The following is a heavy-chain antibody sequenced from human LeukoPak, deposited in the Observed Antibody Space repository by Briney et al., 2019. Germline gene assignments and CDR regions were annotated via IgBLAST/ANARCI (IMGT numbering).Heavy chain of an antibody. Sequence: GGSLRLSCAASGFTFSSYAMHWVRQAPGKGLEWVAVISYDGSNKYYADSVKGRFTISRDNSKNTLYLQMNSLRAEDTAVYYCARAHIAVVTAIRGLNAFDIWGQGTMVTVSS. J-gene: IGHJ3*02. V-gene: IGHV3-30*04. CDR1: GFTFSSYA. CDR3: ARAHIAVVTAIRGLNAFDI. CDR2: ISYDGSNK. D-gene: IGHD2-21*02.